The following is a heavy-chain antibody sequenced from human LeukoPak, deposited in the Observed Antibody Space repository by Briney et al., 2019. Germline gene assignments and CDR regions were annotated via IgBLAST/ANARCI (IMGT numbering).Heavy chain of an antibody. D-gene: IGHD3-10*01. V-gene: IGHV4-34*01. CDR1: GGSFSDYW. Sequence: SETLSLTCAVYGGSFSDYWWTWIRQSPGKGLEWIGEVNHSGRTNYNPSLKSRVSISVDRSKKQFSLKLSSVTAADPAVYYCARDVGSGSYYNTFDYWGQGTLVTVSS. CDR2: VNHSGRT. J-gene: IGHJ4*02. CDR3: ARDVGSGSYYNTFDY.